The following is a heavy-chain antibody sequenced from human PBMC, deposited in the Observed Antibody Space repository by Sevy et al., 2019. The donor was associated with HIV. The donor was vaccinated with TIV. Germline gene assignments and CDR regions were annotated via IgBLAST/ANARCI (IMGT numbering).Heavy chain of an antibody. CDR3: AKAYYYGSGSYEYYYYMDV. D-gene: IGHD3-10*01. CDR2: ISWDGGST. J-gene: IGHJ6*03. CDR1: GFTFDVYA. Sequence: GGYLRLSCAASGFTFDVYAMHWVRQAPGKGLEWVSLISWDGGSTYYADSVKGRFTISRDNSKNSLYLQMNSLRAEDTALYYCAKAYYYGSGSYEYYYYMDVWGKGTTVTVSS. V-gene: IGHV3-43D*04.